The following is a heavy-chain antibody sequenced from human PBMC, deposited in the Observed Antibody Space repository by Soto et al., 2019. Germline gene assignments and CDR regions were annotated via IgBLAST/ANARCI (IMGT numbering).Heavy chain of an antibody. CDR3: AHTGLQIVVVTATPYFDY. CDR2: IYWDDDK. V-gene: IGHV2-5*02. CDR1: GFSLSTSGVG. Sequence: QITLKESGPTLVKPTQTLTLTCTFSGFSLSTSGVGVGWIRQPPGKALEWLSFIYWDDDKRYSPSLKSRLTITNDTSKNQVVLTMTNMDPVDTATYYCAHTGLQIVVVTATPYFDYWGQGTLVTVSS. J-gene: IGHJ4*02. D-gene: IGHD2-21*02.